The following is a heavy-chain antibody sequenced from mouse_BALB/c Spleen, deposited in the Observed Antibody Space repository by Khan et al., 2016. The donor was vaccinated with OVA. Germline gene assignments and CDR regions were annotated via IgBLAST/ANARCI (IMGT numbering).Heavy chain of an antibody. Sequence: EVQLQESGPGLVNPSQSLSLTCTVTGYSITSDYAWNWIRQFPGNKLEWMGYISYSGRTNYNPSLKSRISITSDTSKNQVFLQLNSVTTEDTATYFCVRSVTITTVVATDFDYWGQGTTLTVSS. V-gene: IGHV3-2*02. CDR3: VRSVTITTVVATDFDY. J-gene: IGHJ2*01. CDR1: GYSITSDYA. D-gene: IGHD1-1*01. CDR2: ISYSGRT.